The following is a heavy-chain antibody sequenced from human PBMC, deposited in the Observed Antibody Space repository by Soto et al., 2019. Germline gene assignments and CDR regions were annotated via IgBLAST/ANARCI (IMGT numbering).Heavy chain of an antibody. CDR3: GGGALRYFEY. J-gene: IGHJ4*02. CDR1: VFPFSTFE. Sequence: VGSLRLSCASSVFPFSTFEMNCVRHSPEKGLEWLSYIRGDGGTVYYADSVKGRFNVSRDNAKNSLYLQMSSLRDEDTGVYFFGGGALRYFEYWGQGALVIVS. V-gene: IGHV3-48*03. D-gene: IGHD3-16*01. CDR2: IRGDGGTV.